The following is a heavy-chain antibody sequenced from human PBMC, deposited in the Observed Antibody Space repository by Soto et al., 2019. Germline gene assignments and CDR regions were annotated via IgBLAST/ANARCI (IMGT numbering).Heavy chain of an antibody. CDR1: GGSISSGGYT. J-gene: IGHJ4*02. V-gene: IGHV4-30-4*01. D-gene: IGHD7-27*01. CDR2: IYNGGST. Sequence: QVQLQESGPGLVKPSQTLSLTCTVSGGSISSGGYTWSWIRQSPDKGLEWIGHIYNGGSTYNNPSLNXRXTXSXXTSKNQFSLNLNSVSVADTAVYYCARGPAGDKVDFWGQGTLVTVSS. CDR3: ARGPAGDKVDF.